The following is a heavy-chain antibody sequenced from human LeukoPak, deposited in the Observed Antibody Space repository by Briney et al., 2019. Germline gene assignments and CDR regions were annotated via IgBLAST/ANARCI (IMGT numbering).Heavy chain of an antibody. J-gene: IGHJ6*02. Sequence: GGSLRLSCVASGFSLSSYGMHWVRQAPGKGLEWVAVISYDGSKIYYADSVKGRFTIFRDNSKNTLYLQMNSLRPEDTAVYYCAKDRGSHYYGMDVWGQGTTVTVSS. D-gene: IGHD3-10*01. V-gene: IGHV3-30*18. CDR2: ISYDGSKI. CDR3: AKDRGSHYYGMDV. CDR1: GFSLSSYG.